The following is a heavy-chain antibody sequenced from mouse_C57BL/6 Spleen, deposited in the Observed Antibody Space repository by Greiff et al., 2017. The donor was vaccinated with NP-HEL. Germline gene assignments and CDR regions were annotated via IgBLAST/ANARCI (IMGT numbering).Heavy chain of an antibody. Sequence: VQLQQPGAELVKPGASVKLSCKASGYTFTSYWMHWVKQRPGQGLEWVGMIHPNSGSTNYNEKFKSKATLTVDKSSSKAYMQLSSLTSEQSAVYYRARGEGRYFDYWGQGTTLTVSS. CDR3: ARGEGRYFDY. J-gene: IGHJ2*01. CDR2: IHPNSGST. CDR1: GYTFTSYW. V-gene: IGHV1-64*01.